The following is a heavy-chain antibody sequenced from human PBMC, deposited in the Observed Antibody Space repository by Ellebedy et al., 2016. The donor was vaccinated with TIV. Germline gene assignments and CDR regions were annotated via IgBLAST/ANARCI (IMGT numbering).Heavy chain of an antibody. CDR1: GFTFSSYS. Sequence: GGSLRLSCAASGFTFSSYSMNWVRQAPGKGLEWVSYISSSSSTIYYADSVKGRFTISRDNAKNSLYLQMNSLRAEDTAVYYCARGVFIRSSGPPSGMDVWGQGTTVTVSS. J-gene: IGHJ6*02. V-gene: IGHV3-48*04. CDR2: ISSSSSTI. D-gene: IGHD6-6*01. CDR3: ARGVFIRSSGPPSGMDV.